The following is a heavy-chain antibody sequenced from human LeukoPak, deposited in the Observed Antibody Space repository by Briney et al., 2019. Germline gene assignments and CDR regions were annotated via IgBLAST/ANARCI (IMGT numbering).Heavy chain of an antibody. J-gene: IGHJ4*02. CDR2: ISYDGSNK. CDR3: AKDPPVFRYFDWSYYFDY. D-gene: IGHD3-9*01. Sequence: GRSLRLSCAASGFNFRSYAMHWVRQAPGKGLEWVAVISYDGSNKYYADSVKGRFTISRDNSKNTLYLQMNSLRAEDTAVYYCAKDPPVFRYFDWSYYFDYWGQGTLVTVSS. V-gene: IGHV3-30*04. CDR1: GFNFRSYA.